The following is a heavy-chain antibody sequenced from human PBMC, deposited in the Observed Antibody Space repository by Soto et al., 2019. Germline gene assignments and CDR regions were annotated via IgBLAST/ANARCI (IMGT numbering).Heavy chain of an antibody. CDR2: MHDSGTT. D-gene: IGHD3-3*01. Sequence: SETLSLTCTVSGASVNTGDYYWNWIRQTPGKGLEWLGYMHDSGTTSYNPSLKRRVTISRDTSRNQFSLKLTSVSATDTAVYFCARGGLYDFWSGLFDWGQGRRVTVSS. J-gene: IGHJ4*02. CDR1: GASVNTGDYY. CDR3: ARGGLYDFWSGLFD. V-gene: IGHV4-30-4*01.